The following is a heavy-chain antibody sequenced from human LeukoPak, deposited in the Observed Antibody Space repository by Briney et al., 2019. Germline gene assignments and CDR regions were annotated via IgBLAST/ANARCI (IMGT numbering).Heavy chain of an antibody. CDR3: ARVKVSGAFDI. D-gene: IGHD1-14*01. CDR1: GFTFSSYA. Sequence: GGSLRLSCAASGFTFSSYAMRWVRQAPGKGLEFVSAISSNGGSTYYANSVKGRFTISRDNSKNTLYLQMGSLRAEDMAVYYCARVKVSGAFDIWGQGTMVTVSS. J-gene: IGHJ3*02. V-gene: IGHV3-64*01. CDR2: ISSNGGST.